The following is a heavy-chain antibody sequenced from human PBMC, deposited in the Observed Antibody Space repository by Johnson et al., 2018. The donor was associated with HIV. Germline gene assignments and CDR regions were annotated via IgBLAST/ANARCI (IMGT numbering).Heavy chain of an antibody. CDR1: GFTLGSFG. CDR2: IYSGGST. Sequence: VQLVESGGGLVQPGRSLRLSCAASGFTLGSFGMHWVRQAPGKGLEWVSVIYSGGSTYYADSVKGRFTISRDSSKNTLYLQMNSLRAEDTAMYYCARSPGEADAFDIWGQGTMVTVSS. V-gene: IGHV3-66*02. CDR3: ARSPGEADAFDI. J-gene: IGHJ3*02. D-gene: IGHD3-10*01.